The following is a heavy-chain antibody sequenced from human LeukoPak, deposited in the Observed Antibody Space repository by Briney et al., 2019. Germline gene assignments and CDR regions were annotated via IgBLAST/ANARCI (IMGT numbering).Heavy chain of an antibody. CDR2: IRHDGSNK. J-gene: IGHJ4*02. CDR1: AFTFSRYG. Sequence: GGSLRLSCAASAFTFSRYGMHWVRQAPGKGLEWVAFIRHDGSNKYYPDSVKGRFTISRDNSKNTLYLQMNSLRAEDTAVYYCAKEIWPTATTPGWTYFDYWGQGALVTVSS. D-gene: IGHD4-17*01. V-gene: IGHV3-30*02. CDR3: AKEIWPTATTPGWTYFDY.